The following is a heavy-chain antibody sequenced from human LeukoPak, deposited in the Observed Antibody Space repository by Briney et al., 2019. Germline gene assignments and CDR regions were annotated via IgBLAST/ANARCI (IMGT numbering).Heavy chain of an antibody. J-gene: IGHJ3*02. CDR2: IIPIFGTA. CDR3: AREGSCAAFDI. Sequence: ALVKVSCKXSGGTFSSYAISWVRQAPRQGLEWMGRIIPIFGTANYAQKFQGRVTITTDESTSTAYMELSSLRSEDTAVYYCAREGSCAAFDIWGQGTMVTVSS. V-gene: IGHV1-69*05. D-gene: IGHD2-15*01. CDR1: GGTFSSYA.